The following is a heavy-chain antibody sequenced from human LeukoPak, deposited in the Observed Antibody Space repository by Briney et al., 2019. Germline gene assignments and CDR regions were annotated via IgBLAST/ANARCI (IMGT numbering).Heavy chain of an antibody. D-gene: IGHD3-3*01. V-gene: IGHV4-4*07. CDR1: GGSISSYY. CDR3: AREAIFGQFYYGMDV. J-gene: IGHJ6*02. Sequence: SETLSLTCTVSGGSISSYYWSWIRQPAGKGLEWIGRIYTSGSTNYSPSLKSRVTMSVDTSKNQFSLKLSSVTAADTAVYYCAREAIFGQFYYGMDVWGQGTTVTVSS. CDR2: IYTSGST.